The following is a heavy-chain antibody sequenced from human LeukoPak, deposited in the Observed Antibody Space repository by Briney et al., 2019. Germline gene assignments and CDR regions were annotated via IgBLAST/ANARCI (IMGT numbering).Heavy chain of an antibody. D-gene: IGHD3-3*01. J-gene: IGHJ6*03. V-gene: IGHV4-59*01. CDR1: GGSISSYY. CDR3: ARTCITIFGEYYYYYMDV. CDR2: IYYSGSA. Sequence: SETLSLTCTVSGGSISSYYWSLIRQPPGKGLEWIGYIYYSGSANYNPSLKSRVTISVDTSKNQFSLKLSSVTAADTAVYYCARTCITIFGEYYYYYMDVWGKGTTVTVSS.